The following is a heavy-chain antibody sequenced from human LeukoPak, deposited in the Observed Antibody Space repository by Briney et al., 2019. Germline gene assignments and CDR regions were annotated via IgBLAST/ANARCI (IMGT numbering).Heavy chain of an antibody. CDR3: ARHKDYYSYMDV. V-gene: IGHV4-39*01. J-gene: IGHJ6*03. CDR2: IYYSGST. CDR1: GDSISSNIYY. Sequence: SETLSLTCTVSGDSISSNIYYWAWIRQPPGKGLEWIGTIYYSGSTYYNPSLTSRVTISVDTSKNQFSLKLSSVTAADTAVYYCARHKDYYSYMDVWGKGTTVTISS.